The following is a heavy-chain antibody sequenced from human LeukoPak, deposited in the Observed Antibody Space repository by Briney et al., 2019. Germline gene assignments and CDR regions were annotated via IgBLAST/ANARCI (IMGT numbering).Heavy chain of an antibody. CDR3: AREIDYSDYGPLDYYGMDV. Sequence: GGSLRLSCAASGFTFSSYSMNWVRQAPGKGLEWVSYISSSSSTIYYADSVKGRFTISRDNAKNSLYLQMNSLRAEDTAVYYCAREIDYSDYGPLDYYGMDVWGQGTTVTVSS. V-gene: IGHV3-48*01. J-gene: IGHJ6*02. D-gene: IGHD4-17*01. CDR1: GFTFSSYS. CDR2: ISSSSSTI.